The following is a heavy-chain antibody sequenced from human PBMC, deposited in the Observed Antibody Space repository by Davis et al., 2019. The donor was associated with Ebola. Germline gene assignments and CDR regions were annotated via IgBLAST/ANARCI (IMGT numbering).Heavy chain of an antibody. D-gene: IGHD3-3*01. J-gene: IGHJ4*02. CDR3: ARDDDFWTYFDY. Sequence: GGSLRLSCAASGFTFSRYDMYWVRQATGKGLEWVSAIGIADDTYYPGSVKGRFTISRDNAKNSLYLQMNSLRDEDTAVYYCARDDDFWTYFDYWGQGTLVTVSS. V-gene: IGHV3-13*01. CDR2: IGIADDT. CDR1: GFTFSRYD.